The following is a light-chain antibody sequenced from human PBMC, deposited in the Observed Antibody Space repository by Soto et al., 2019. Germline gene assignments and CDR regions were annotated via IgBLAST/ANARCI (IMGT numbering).Light chain of an antibody. CDR2: GAS. Sequence: EIVLTQSPGTLSLSPGERATLSCRASQSVSSSYLAWYQQKPGQAPRLLIYGASSRATGIPDRFSGSGSGTDFTLTISRLESEDVAVYYCQQYGSSPRITFGPGTKVDIK. CDR1: QSVSSSY. CDR3: QQYGSSPRIT. J-gene: IGKJ3*01. V-gene: IGKV3-20*01.